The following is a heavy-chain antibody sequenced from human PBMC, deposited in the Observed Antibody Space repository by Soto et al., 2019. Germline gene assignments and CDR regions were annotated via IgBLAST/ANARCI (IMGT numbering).Heavy chain of an antibody. J-gene: IGHJ6*02. CDR2: ISSSSSTI. CDR3: ARHMLLWFGELLEVDYYYYGMDV. D-gene: IGHD3-10*01. CDR1: GFTFSSYS. Sequence: PGGSLRLSCTASGFTFSSYSMNWVRQAPGKGLEWVSYISSSSSTIYDADSMKGRFTISRDNAKNSLYLQMNSLRDEDTAVYYCARHMLLWFGELLEVDYYYYGMDVWGQGTTVTVSS. V-gene: IGHV3-48*02.